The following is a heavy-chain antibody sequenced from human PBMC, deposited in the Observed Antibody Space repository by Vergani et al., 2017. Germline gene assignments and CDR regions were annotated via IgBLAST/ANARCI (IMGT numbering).Heavy chain of an antibody. CDR1: GFTFSDYY. J-gene: IGHJ4*02. Sequence: QVQLVDSGGGLVKPGGSLRLSCAASGFTFSDYYMSWIRQAPGKGLEWVSYISTSGSTIYYADSVKGRFTISRDNAKISLYLQMNSLRAEDTAVYYCARGVGRITIFGVGTDRYDYWGQGTLVTVSS. D-gene: IGHD3-3*01. V-gene: IGHV3-11*01. CDR2: ISTSGSTI. CDR3: ARGVGRITIFGVGTDRYDY.